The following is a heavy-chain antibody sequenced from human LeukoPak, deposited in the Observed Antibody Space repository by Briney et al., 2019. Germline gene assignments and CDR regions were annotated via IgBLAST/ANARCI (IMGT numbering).Heavy chain of an antibody. CDR2: IDPSDSYT. V-gene: IGHV5-10-1*01. J-gene: IGHJ4*02. D-gene: IGHD3-10*01. CDR3: ARPRTNYYDSGSYEN. Sequence: GESLRISCKGSGYSFISYWITWVRQMPGKGLEWMGRIDPSDSYTNYSPSFQGHVTIPADKSISTAYLQWSSLKASDTAMYYCARPRTNYYDSGSYENWGQGTLVTVSS. CDR1: GYSFISYW.